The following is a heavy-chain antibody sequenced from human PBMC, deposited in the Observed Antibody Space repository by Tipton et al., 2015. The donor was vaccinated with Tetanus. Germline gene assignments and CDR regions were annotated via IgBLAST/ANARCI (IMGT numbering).Heavy chain of an antibody. V-gene: IGHV3-30-3*01. CDR2: ISYDGSNK. CDR1: GFTFSSYA. D-gene: IGHD2-15*01. J-gene: IGHJ1*01. CDR3: ARDPPEVAVVAASALGYFQH. Sequence: SLRLSCAASGFTFSSYAMHWVRQAPGKGLEWVAVISYDGSNKYYADSVKGRFTISRDNSKNTLYLQMNSLRAEDTAVYYCARDPPEVAVVAASALGYFQHWGQGTLVTVSS.